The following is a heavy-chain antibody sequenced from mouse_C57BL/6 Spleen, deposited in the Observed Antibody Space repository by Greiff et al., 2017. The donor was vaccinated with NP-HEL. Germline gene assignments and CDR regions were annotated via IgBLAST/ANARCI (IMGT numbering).Heavy chain of an antibody. Sequence: EVQLQQSGTVLARPGASVKMSCKTSGYTFTSYWMHWVKQRPGQGLEWIGAIYPGNSDTSYNQKFKGKAKLTAGTSASTAYMELSSLTNEDSAVYYCTGPGERYYFDYWGKGTTLTVSS. CDR2: IYPGNSDT. J-gene: IGHJ2*01. CDR1: GYTFTSYW. V-gene: IGHV1-5*01. CDR3: TGPGERYYFDY.